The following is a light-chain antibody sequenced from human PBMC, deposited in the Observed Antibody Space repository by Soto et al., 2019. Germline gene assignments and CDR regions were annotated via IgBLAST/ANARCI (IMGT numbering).Light chain of an antibody. CDR3: QQYDSSWT. CDR2: DVS. CDR1: QSVPSDF. V-gene: IGKV3-20*01. J-gene: IGKJ1*01. Sequence: EIVLTQSPGTLSLSPGERATLYCRASQSVPSDFLAWYQQRPGQAPTLLIYDVSRRAAAIPDRFSGSGSGTVFTLNISRLEPEDFAVYYCQQYDSSWTFGQGTKVEIK.